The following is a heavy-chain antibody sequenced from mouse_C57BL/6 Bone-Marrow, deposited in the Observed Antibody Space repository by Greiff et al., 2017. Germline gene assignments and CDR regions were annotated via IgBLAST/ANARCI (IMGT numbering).Heavy chain of an antibody. CDR2: IYPRSGNT. CDR3: ARDGYYPYYYGMDY. J-gene: IGHJ4*01. D-gene: IGHD2-3*01. CDR1: GYTFTSYG. V-gene: IGHV1-81*01. Sequence: VMLQQSGAELARPGASVKLSCKASGYTFTSYGISWVKQRTGQGLEWIGEIYPRSGNTYYNEKFKGKATLTADKSSSTAYMELRSLTSEDSAVYFCARDGYYPYYYGMDYWGQGTSVTVSS.